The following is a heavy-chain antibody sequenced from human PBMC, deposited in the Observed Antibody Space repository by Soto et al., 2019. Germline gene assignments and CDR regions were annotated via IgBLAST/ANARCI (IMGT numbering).Heavy chain of an antibody. D-gene: IGHD2-8*01. CDR1: GFTFSNYG. CDR2: VSANNGHT. CDR3: ARDIESVTAKHFFYYYAMDV. Sequence: ASVNCSCKASGFTFSNYGLNWVRQAPGQGLEWMGWVSANNGHTNYAQNLQGRVSMTTDTSTSTAYMELRGLTFDDTAVYYCARDIESVTAKHFFYYYAMDVWGQGTTVTVSS. J-gene: IGHJ6*02. V-gene: IGHV1-18*01.